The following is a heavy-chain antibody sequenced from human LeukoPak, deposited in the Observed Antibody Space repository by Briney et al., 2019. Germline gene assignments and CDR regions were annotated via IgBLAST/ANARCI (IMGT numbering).Heavy chain of an antibody. CDR2: ISSSSSYI. CDR1: GFTFSSYS. D-gene: IGHD3/OR15-3a*01. V-gene: IGHV3-21*01. Sequence: GGSLRLSCAASGFTFSSYSMSWVRQAPGKGLEWVSSISSSSSYIYYADSVKGRFTISRDNAKNSLYLQMNSLRAEDTAVYYCASNFERRGYFWTEAFDIWGQGTMVTGSS. J-gene: IGHJ3*02. CDR3: ASNFERRGYFWTEAFDI.